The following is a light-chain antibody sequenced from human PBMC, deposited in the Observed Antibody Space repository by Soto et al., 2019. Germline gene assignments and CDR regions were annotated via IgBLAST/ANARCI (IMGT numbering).Light chain of an antibody. V-gene: IGKV3-20*01. J-gene: IGKJ1*01. CDR1: QSVTSTY. CDR3: QHYDISWT. Sequence: EIVLTQSPGTLYLSPGERATLSCRASQSVTSTYFAWYQQKPGQAPRLLIYGASSRATGIPDRFSGSGSGTDFTLTISRLEPEDFPVYYCQHYDISWTFGQGTKVEIK. CDR2: GAS.